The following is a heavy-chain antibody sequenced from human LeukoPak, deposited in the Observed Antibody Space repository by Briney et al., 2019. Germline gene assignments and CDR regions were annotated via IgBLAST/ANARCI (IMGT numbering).Heavy chain of an antibody. CDR3: AKYSSGPGPGAYYYYYGMDV. V-gene: IGHV3-21*01. Sequence: GGSLRLSCAASGFTFSSYSMNWVRQAPGKGLEWVSSISSSSSYIYYADSVKGRFTISRDNAKNSLYLQMNSLRAEDTAVYYCAKYSSGPGPGAYYYYYGMDVWGQGTTVTVSS. D-gene: IGHD6-19*01. CDR2: ISSSSSYI. CDR1: GFTFSSYS. J-gene: IGHJ6*02.